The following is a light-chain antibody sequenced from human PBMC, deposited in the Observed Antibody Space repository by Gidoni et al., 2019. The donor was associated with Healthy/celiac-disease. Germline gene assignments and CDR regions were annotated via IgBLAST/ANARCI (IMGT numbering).Light chain of an antibody. CDR1: QSISSW. CDR3: QQYNSYSPWT. V-gene: IGKV1-5*03. CDR2: KAS. J-gene: IGKJ1*01. Sequence: DSQLTHFPSTLSASVGDRATITCRASQSISSWLAWYQQKPGKTPKLLIYKASSLESGVPSRFSGSGSGTEFTLTISSLQPDDFATYYCQQYNSYSPWTFGQGTKVEIK.